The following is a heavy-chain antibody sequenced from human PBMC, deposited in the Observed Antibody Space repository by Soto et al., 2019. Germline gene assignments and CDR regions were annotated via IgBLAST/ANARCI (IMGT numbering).Heavy chain of an antibody. CDR3: AKVGFPYSYGYLFYY. V-gene: IGHV3-30*18. CDR2: ISYDGSNK. Sequence: HPGGSLRLSCAASGFIFNTYDMHWVRQAPGKGLEWVAVISYDGSNKYYADSVKGRLTISRDNSKKMLYLQMNSLRPEDTAVYYCAKVGFPYSYGYLFYYWGQGTLVTVSS. D-gene: IGHD5-18*01. CDR1: GFIFNTYD. J-gene: IGHJ4*02.